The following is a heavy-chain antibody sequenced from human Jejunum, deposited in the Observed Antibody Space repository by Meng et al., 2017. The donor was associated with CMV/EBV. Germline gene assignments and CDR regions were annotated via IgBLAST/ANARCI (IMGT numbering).Heavy chain of an antibody. V-gene: IGHV4-30-4*08. D-gene: IGHD3-10*01. CDR3: ARGGIFRGIDY. Sequence: VQLRGSGPRLVKPSQTLSLTCTVSGDSISSGDYSWNWIRQSPGKGLEWIGYIYYNGNAYYNPSLQSRVSISVDTSKNEFSLNLNSVTAADTALYFCARGGIFRGIDYWGQGTLVTVAS. J-gene: IGHJ4*02. CDR2: IYYNGNA. CDR1: GDSISSGDYS.